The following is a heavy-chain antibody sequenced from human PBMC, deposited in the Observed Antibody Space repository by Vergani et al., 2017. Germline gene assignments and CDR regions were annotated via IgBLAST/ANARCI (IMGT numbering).Heavy chain of an antibody. CDR1: GFTSSYYG. J-gene: IGHJ1*01. CDR2: ISYDGTQK. V-gene: IGHV3-30*03. Sequence: QVHLVESGGGVVQPGRSLRLSCVVSGFTSSYYGMHWVRQAPGKGLEWVAVISYDGTQKYYADSVKGRFTISRDNSKSTLYLQMNSLRTEDTAVYYCATKSCGTPGCQIGYFREWGQGTMLTVSS. D-gene: IGHD1-1*01. CDR3: ATKSCGTPGCQIGYFRE.